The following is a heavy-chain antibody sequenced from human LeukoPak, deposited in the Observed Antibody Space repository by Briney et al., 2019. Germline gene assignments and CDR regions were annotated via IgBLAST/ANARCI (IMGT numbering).Heavy chain of an antibody. V-gene: IGHV3-30*18. Sequence: PGKSLRLSCAGSAFTFSSYDMHWVPQAPGKGLEWVAVISDDGNNDYYADSVKGRFIMSRDSSKNTLYLQMNSLRAEDSAVYYCAKASVSGSHWLAYYFDYWGQGTLVTVSS. D-gene: IGHD6-19*01. CDR1: AFTFSSYD. J-gene: IGHJ4*02. CDR3: AKASVSGSHWLAYYFDY. CDR2: ISDDGNND.